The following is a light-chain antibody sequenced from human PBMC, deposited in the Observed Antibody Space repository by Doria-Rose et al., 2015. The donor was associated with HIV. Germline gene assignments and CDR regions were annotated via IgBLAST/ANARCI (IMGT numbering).Light chain of an antibody. CDR1: QSILYTSNNY. Sequence: DIQMTQSPESLGMSLGERATLNCKSNQSILYTSNNYLARYQQKPGQPPKLLIYCASTRQSGVPARFSGSGSGTDFTLTISSLEAEDVAVYYCQQYYDTPSFGPGTTVDIK. V-gene: IGKV4-1*01. CDR2: CAS. J-gene: IGKJ3*01. CDR3: QQYYDTPS.